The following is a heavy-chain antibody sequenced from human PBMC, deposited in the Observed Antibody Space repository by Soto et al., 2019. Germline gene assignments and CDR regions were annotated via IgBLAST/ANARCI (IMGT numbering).Heavy chain of an antibody. CDR3: AREDGYNWVSPFYI. CDR1: GGAFSTYA. V-gene: IGHV1-69*12. Sequence: QVQLVQSGAEVKKPGSSVKVSCKASGGAFSTYAISWVRQAPEQGLEWMGGIITLFGTTNYAQKFQGRVTLTADESTSTAYMELSSLTSEDTAVYYCAREDGYNWVSPFYIWGQGTVVTISS. CDR2: IITLFGTT. D-gene: IGHD5-12*01. J-gene: IGHJ3*02.